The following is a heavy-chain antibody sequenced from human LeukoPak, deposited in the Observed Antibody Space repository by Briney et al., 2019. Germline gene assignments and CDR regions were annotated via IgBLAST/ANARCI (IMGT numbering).Heavy chain of an antibody. V-gene: IGHV3-15*01. CDR3: TTSLDPPSLYYYYYMDV. D-gene: IGHD3-9*01. CDR1: GFTFSNAW. J-gene: IGHJ6*03. CDR2: IKSKTDGGTT. Sequence: PGGSLRLSCSASGFTFSNAWMSWVRQAPGKGLEWVGRIKSKTDGGTTDFAAPVKGRFTISRDDSKNTLYLQMNSLKTEDTTVYYCTTSLDPPSLYYYYYMDVWGKGTTVTVSS.